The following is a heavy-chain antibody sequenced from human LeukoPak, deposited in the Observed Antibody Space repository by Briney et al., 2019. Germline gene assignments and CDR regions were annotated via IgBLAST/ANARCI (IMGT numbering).Heavy chain of an antibody. CDR1: GFTFSSYG. CDR2: ISYDGSNK. V-gene: IGHV3-30*03. Sequence: GGSLRLSCAASGFTFSSYGMHWVRQAPGKGLEWVSLISYDGSNKYYADSVKGRFTISRDNSKNTLYLQMNSLRAEDTAVYYCARSRDCSGGICYRALDYWGQGTLVTVSS. J-gene: IGHJ4*02. CDR3: ARSRDCSGGICYRALDY. D-gene: IGHD2-15*01.